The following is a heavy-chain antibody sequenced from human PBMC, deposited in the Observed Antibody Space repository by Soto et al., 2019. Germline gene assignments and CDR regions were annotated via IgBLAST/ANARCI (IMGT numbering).Heavy chain of an antibody. Sequence: GASVKVSCKASGGTFSSYAISWVRQAPGQGLEWMGGIIPIFGTANYAQKFQGRVTITADKSTSTAYMELSSLRSEDTAVYYCARDVFDGYSYGGTTYYFDYWGQGTLVTVSS. CDR2: IIPIFGTA. CDR1: GGTFSSYA. CDR3: ARDVFDGYSYGGTTYYFDY. J-gene: IGHJ4*02. D-gene: IGHD5-18*01. V-gene: IGHV1-69*06.